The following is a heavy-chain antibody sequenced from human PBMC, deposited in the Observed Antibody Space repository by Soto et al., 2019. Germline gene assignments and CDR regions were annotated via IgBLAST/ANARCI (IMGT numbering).Heavy chain of an antibody. V-gene: IGHV1-18*01. J-gene: IGHJ6*02. CDR1: GYTLTSYG. CDR3: ARVYKYYYDSSGYYPPNGMDV. Sequence: ASVKVSCKASGYTLTSYGVSWVRQAPGQGLEWMGWISAYSGNTNYAQKLQGRVTMTTDTSTSTAYMELRSLRSDDTAVYYCARVYKYYYDSSGYYPPNGMDVWGQGTTLTVSS. D-gene: IGHD3-22*01. CDR2: ISAYSGNT.